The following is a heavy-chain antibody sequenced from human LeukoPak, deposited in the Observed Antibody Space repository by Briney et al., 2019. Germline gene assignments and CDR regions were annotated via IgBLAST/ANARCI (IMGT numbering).Heavy chain of an antibody. CDR3: ARALGVVHTPSDY. CDR1: GFTFSSYS. V-gene: IGHV3-21*01. CDR2: ISSSSSYI. J-gene: IGHJ4*02. Sequence: GGSLRLSCAASGFTFSSYSMNWVRQAPGKGLEWVSSISSSSSYIYYADSVKGRFTIPRDNAKNSLYLQMNSLRAEDTAVYYCARALGVVHTPSDYWGQGTLVTVSS. D-gene: IGHD3-3*01.